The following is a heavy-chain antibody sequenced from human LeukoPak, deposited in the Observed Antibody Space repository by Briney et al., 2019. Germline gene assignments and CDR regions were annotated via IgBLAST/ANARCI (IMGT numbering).Heavy chain of an antibody. CDR1: GGTFSSYA. V-gene: IGHV1-69*05. J-gene: IGHJ4*02. Sequence: SVKVSCKASGGTFSSYAISWVRQVPGQGLEWMGRIIPIFGTANYAQKFQGRVTITTDESTSTAYMELSSLRSEDTAVYYCARASYYYDSSGYYYWGQGTLVTVSS. CDR3: ARASYYYDSSGYYY. D-gene: IGHD3-22*01. CDR2: IIPIFGTA.